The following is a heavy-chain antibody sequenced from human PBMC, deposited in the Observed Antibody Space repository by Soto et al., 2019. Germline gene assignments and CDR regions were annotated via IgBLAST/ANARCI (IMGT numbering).Heavy chain of an antibody. Sequence: QVQLQESGPGLVKPSQTLSLTCTVSGGSISSGGYYWGWIRQHPGKGLEWIGYIYYSGSTYYNPSLKSRVTISVDTSKNQFSLKLSSVTAADTAVYYCARGETWSAWGMDVWGQGTTVTVSS. CDR2: IYYSGST. CDR1: GGSISSGGYY. V-gene: IGHV4-31*03. J-gene: IGHJ6*02. CDR3: ARGETWSAWGMDV. D-gene: IGHD3-3*01.